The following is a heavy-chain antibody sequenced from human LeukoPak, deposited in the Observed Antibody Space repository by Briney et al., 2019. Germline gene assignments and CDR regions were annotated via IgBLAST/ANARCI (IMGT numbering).Heavy chain of an antibody. Sequence: PGGSLRLSCAASGFTFSSYAMSWVRQAPGKGLEWDSAISGSGGSTYYADSVRGRFTISRDNSKNTLYLQMNSLRAEDTAVYYCATLSDYGDYWGQGTLVTVSS. V-gene: IGHV3-23*01. CDR3: ATLSDYGDY. CDR2: ISGSGGST. CDR1: GFTFSSYA. D-gene: IGHD6-25*01. J-gene: IGHJ4*02.